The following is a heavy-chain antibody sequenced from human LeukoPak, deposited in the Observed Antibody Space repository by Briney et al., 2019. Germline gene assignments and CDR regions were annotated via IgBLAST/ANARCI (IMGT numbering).Heavy chain of an antibody. CDR2: IYTSGST. D-gene: IGHD3-22*01. Sequence: SETLSLTCTVSGGSISSYYWSWIRQPAGKGLEWIGRIYTSGSTNYNPSLKSRVTMSVDTSKNQFSLKLSSVTAADTAVYYCARDLPYYYDSSGLLDYWGQGTLVTVSS. CDR1: GGSISSYY. V-gene: IGHV4-4*07. CDR3: ARDLPYYYDSSGLLDY. J-gene: IGHJ4*02.